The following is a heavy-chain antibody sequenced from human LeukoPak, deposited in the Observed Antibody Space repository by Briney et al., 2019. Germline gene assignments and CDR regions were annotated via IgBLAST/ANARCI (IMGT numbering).Heavy chain of an antibody. CDR3: ARVDGFGVVNY. V-gene: IGHV4-30-4*01. D-gene: IGHD3-3*01. CDR2: IYYSGST. Sequence: SETLSLTCTVSGGSISSGDYYWSWIRQPPGKGLEWIGYIYYSGSTYYNPSLKSRVTISVDTSNNQFSLKLSSVTAADTAVYYCARVDGFGVVNYWGQGTLVTVSS. CDR1: GGSISSGDYY. J-gene: IGHJ4*02.